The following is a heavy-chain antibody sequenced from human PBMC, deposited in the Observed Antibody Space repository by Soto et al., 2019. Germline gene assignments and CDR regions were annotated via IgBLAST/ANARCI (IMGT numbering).Heavy chain of an antibody. CDR2: INPNSGDT. Sequence: QVQLVQSGTEVKRPGDSVKVSCKASGYTFTGYYVHWVRQAPGQGLEWMGWINPNSGDTYLAQRFQGRVTMHRDTSIGTAYMELRGLPSDDTAEYYCAKGGAIVAAGTRVYLYNAMDVWGQGTTVTVSS. J-gene: IGHJ6*02. V-gene: IGHV1-2*02. CDR1: GYTFTGYY. CDR3: AKGGAIVAAGTRVYLYNAMDV. D-gene: IGHD1-26*01.